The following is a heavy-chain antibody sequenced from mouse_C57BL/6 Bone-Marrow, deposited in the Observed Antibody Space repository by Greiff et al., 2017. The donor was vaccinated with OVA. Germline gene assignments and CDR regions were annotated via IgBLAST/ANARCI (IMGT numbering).Heavy chain of an antibody. V-gene: IGHV1-15*01. CDR1: GYTFTDYE. D-gene: IGHD2-5*01. CDR2: IDPETGGT. J-gene: IGHJ2*01. CDR3: TRAYSNYGDFDY. Sequence: QVQLKESGAELVRPGASVTLSCKASGYTFTDYEMEWVKQTPVHGLEWIGAIDPETGGTAYNQKFKGKAILTADKSSSTSYMGLRSQTAEDSSVYYCTRAYSNYGDFDYWGQGTALSVTA.